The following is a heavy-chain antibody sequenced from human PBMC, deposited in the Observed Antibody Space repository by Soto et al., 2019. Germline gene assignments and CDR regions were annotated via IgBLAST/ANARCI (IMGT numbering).Heavy chain of an antibody. V-gene: IGHV1-69*12. Sequence: QVQLVQSGAEVKKRGSSVKVSCKASGGTFSSYAISWVQQAPGQGLEWMGGIIPIFGTANYAQKFQGRVTITADESTSTAYMELSSLRSEDTAVYYCARGGVRGVIDYYYYGMDVWGQGTMVTVSS. CDR2: IIPIFGTA. D-gene: IGHD3-10*01. CDR3: ARGGVRGVIDYYYYGMDV. J-gene: IGHJ6*02. CDR1: GGTFSSYA.